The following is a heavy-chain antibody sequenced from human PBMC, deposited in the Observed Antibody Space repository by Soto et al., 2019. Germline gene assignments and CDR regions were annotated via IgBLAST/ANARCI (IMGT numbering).Heavy chain of an antibody. CDR1: GYTFTGYY. CDR3: ARGGYCSSTSCYDYYYYGMDV. J-gene: IGHJ6*02. D-gene: IGHD2-2*01. CDR2: ITPNSGGT. Sequence: QVPLVQSGAEVKKPGASVKVSCKASGYTFTGYYMHWVRQAPGQGLEWMGWITPNSGGTNYAQKFQGRVTMTRDTSISTAYMELSRLRSDDTAVYYCARGGYCSSTSCYDYYYYGMDVWGQGTTVTVSS. V-gene: IGHV1-2*02.